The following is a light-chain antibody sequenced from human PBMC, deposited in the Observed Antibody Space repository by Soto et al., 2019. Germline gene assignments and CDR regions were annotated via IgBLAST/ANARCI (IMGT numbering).Light chain of an antibody. Sequence: EIVLTQSPGALSLSRVESATLSCMASQSVSDTHVAWYQQRPGQAPRLLIYDASNRAAGIPARFSGSGFGTDFSLTINNLEPEDFAVYYCQKRNSWPITFGQGTKVDIK. J-gene: IGKJ1*01. V-gene: IGKV3-11*01. CDR1: QSVSDTH. CDR2: DAS. CDR3: QKRNSWPIT.